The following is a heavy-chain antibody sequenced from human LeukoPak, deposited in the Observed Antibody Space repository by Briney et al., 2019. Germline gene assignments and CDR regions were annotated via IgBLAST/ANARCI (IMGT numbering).Heavy chain of an antibody. J-gene: IGHJ4*02. CDR1: GFTFSSYA. V-gene: IGHV3-30-3*01. CDR3: ARSYDILTGFSDQPLDY. Sequence: GGSLRLSCAASGFTFSSYAMHWVRQAPGKGLEWVAVISYGGSNKYYADSVKGRFTISRDNSKNTLYLQMNSLRAEDTAVYYCARSYDILTGFSDQPLDYWGQGTLVTVSS. D-gene: IGHD3-9*01. CDR2: ISYGGSNK.